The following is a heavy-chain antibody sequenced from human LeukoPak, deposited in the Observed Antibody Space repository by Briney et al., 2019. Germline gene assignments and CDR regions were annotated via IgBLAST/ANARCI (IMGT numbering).Heavy chain of an antibody. CDR3: AKVQGVAGTCFDY. Sequence: PGGSLRLSCAASGFTVSSNYMSWVRQAPGKGLEWVSAISGSGGSTYYADSVKGRFTISRDNSKNTLYLQMNSLRAEDTAVYYCAKVQGVAGTCFDYWGQGTLVTVSS. D-gene: IGHD6-19*01. CDR2: ISGSGGST. J-gene: IGHJ4*02. V-gene: IGHV3-23*01. CDR1: GFTVSSNY.